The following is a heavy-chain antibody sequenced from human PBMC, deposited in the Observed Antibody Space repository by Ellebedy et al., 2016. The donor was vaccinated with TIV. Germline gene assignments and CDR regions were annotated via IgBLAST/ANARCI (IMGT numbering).Heavy chain of an antibody. V-gene: IGHV1-18*01. CDR2: ISPYDDSA. CDR3: ARLADNSDNAGDF. D-gene: IGHD6-19*01. CDR1: GYTFNKFG. J-gene: IGHJ4*02. Sequence: ASVKVSCXASGYTFNKFGITWVRQAPGQGLEWMGWISPYDDSANYEKKFQGRVTMTTDTSTGTAYMEMRSLRSDDTAVYFCARLADNSDNAGDFWGQGTLVTVSS.